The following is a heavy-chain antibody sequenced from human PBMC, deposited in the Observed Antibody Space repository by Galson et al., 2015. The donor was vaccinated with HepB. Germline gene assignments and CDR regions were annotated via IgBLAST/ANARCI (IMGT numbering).Heavy chain of an antibody. CDR1: GYTFTGYY. CDR2: INPNSGGT. V-gene: IGHV1-2*02. CDR3: AGGGDWVGSWFDP. D-gene: IGHD3-16*01. Sequence: SVKVSCKASGYTFTGYYMHWVRQAPGQGLEWMGWINPNSGGTNYAQKFQGRVTMTRDTSISTAYMELSRLRSDDTAVYHCAGGGDWVGSWFDPWGQGTLVTVSS. J-gene: IGHJ5*02.